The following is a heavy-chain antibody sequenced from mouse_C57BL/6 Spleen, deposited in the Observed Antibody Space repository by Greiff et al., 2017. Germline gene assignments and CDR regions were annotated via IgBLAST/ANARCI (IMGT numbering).Heavy chain of an antibody. Sequence: VQLQQSGAELVKPGASVKISCKASGYAFSSYWMNWVKQRPGKGLEWIGQLYPGDGDTNYNGKFKGKATLTADKSSSTAYMQLSSLTSEDSAVYFCARGGITTVVATLYYFDYWGQGTTLTVSS. V-gene: IGHV1-80*01. CDR2: LYPGDGDT. CDR1: GYAFSSYW. CDR3: ARGGITTVVATLYYFDY. J-gene: IGHJ2*01. D-gene: IGHD1-1*01.